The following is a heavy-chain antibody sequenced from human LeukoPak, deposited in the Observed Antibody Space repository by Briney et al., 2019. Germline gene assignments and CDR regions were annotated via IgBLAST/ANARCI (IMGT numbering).Heavy chain of an antibody. Sequence: GGSLRLSCAASGFTFSSYAMHWVRQAPGKGLEWVAVISYDGSNKYYADSVKGRFTISRDNSKNTLYLQMNSLRAEDTAVYYCARDQAAAGDYWGQGTLVTVSS. CDR3: ARDQAAAGDY. D-gene: IGHD6-13*01. V-gene: IGHV3-30*04. CDR1: GFTFSSYA. CDR2: ISYDGSNK. J-gene: IGHJ4*02.